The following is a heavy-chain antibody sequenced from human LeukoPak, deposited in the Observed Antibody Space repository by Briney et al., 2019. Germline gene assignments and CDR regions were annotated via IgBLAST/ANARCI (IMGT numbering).Heavy chain of an antibody. CDR1: GFTFSDYY. Sequence: PGGSLRLSCAASGFTFSDYYVSWIRQAPGKGLEWVSYISSSGSTIYYADSVKGRFTISRDNAKNSLYLQMNSLRAEDTAVYYCARDPARTSAFDYWGQGTLVTVSS. D-gene: IGHD6-6*01. CDR2: ISSSGSTI. J-gene: IGHJ4*02. V-gene: IGHV3-11*04. CDR3: ARDPARTSAFDY.